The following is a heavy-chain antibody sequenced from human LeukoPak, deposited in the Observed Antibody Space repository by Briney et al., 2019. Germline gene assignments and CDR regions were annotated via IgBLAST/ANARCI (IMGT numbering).Heavy chain of an antibody. CDR3: AGGLGTNPIDV. J-gene: IGHJ6*02. Sequence: GASVKVSCKASGYTFTSYGISWVRQAPGQGLEWMGWINPNSGGTNYAQKFQGRVTMTRDTSISTAYMELSRLRSDDTAVYYCAGGLGTNPIDVWGQGTTVTVSS. V-gene: IGHV1-2*02. CDR2: INPNSGGT. CDR1: GYTFTSYG. D-gene: IGHD1-1*01.